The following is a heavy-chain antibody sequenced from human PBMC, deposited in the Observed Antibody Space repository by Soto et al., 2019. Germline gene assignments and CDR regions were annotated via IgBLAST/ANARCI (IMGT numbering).Heavy chain of an antibody. CDR1: GFTVSSKY. D-gene: IGHD2-21*02. CDR2: IYIDGAT. Sequence: EVQLVESGGGLVQPGGSLRLCCEASGFTVSSKYMTWVRQAQGKGLEWLSVIYIDGATKYADSVKGRFTIFRDSSRNTVYFQMNSLRVEDTAVYYCATDQGLEVTGWGQGTLVTVSS. V-gene: IGHV3-66*01. CDR3: ATDQGLEVTG. J-gene: IGHJ4*02.